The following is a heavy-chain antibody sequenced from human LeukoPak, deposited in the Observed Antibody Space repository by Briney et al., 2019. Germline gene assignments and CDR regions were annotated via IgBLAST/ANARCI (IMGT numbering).Heavy chain of an antibody. Sequence: GGSLRLSCAASGFTFSSYWMSWVRQAPGKGLEWVANIKQDGSEKYYVDSVKGRFTISRDNAKNPLYLQMNSLRVEDTAVYYCARVPGSGVFDYWGQGTLVTVSS. D-gene: IGHD3-10*01. J-gene: IGHJ4*02. CDR1: GFTFSSYW. V-gene: IGHV3-7*01. CDR3: ARVPGSGVFDY. CDR2: IKQDGSEK.